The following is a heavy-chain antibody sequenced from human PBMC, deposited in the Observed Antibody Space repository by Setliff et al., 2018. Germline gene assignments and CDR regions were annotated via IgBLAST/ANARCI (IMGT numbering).Heavy chain of an antibody. CDR3: ARTCSGSGCYAGLES. CDR1: GFTFSSYR. CDR2: IWDDGGDK. V-gene: IGHV3-33*08. D-gene: IGHD2-15*01. Sequence: GSLRLSCAASGFTFSSYRMHWVRQAPGKGLEWVAVIWDDGGDKYHADSVKGRFTISRDNSKNTLYLQMNSLRPEDTAVYYCARTCSGSGCYAGLESWGQGTPVTVSS. J-gene: IGHJ4*02.